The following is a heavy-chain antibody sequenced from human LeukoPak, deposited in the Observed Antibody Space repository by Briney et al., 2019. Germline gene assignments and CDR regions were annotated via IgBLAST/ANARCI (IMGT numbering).Heavy chain of an antibody. CDR1: GGSISSSSYY. D-gene: IGHD2-21*01. CDR2: IYYSGRA. Sequence: PSETLSLTCTVSGGSISSSSYYWGWIRQPPGKGLEWIVSIYYSGRANHNPSLKSRVTIATDTSKNQFSLKLTSVTAADTAVNYCARAGGIRTEARDLDYWGQGTLVTISS. J-gene: IGHJ4*02. CDR3: ARAGGIRTEARDLDY. V-gene: IGHV4-39*07.